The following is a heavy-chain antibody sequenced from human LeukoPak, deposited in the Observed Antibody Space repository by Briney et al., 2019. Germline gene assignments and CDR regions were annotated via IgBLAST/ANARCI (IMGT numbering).Heavy chain of an antibody. D-gene: IGHD3-16*01. Sequence: GGSLRLSCAASGFAFSVYSMNWVRQAPGKGLEWISAITSDSNLIYYADSMRGRITISRDNAENSVYLQMNGLRAEDTAIYYCASGGATVWGYWGQGALVIVSS. V-gene: IGHV3-21*06. J-gene: IGHJ4*02. CDR3: ASGGATVWGY. CDR2: ITSDSNLI. CDR1: GFAFSVYS.